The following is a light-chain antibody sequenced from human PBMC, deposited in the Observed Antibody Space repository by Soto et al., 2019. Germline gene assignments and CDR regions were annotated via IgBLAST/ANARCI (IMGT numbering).Light chain of an antibody. CDR3: QQRSNWPPLT. V-gene: IGKV3-11*01. Sequence: EIVLTQSPATLSLSPGERATLSCRASQSVSSYLAWYQQKPGQAPRLLIDDASNRATGIPARFSGSGSGTAFTLTISSLEPEDFAVYYCQQRSNWPPLTFGGGTKVEIK. J-gene: IGKJ4*01. CDR1: QSVSSY. CDR2: DAS.